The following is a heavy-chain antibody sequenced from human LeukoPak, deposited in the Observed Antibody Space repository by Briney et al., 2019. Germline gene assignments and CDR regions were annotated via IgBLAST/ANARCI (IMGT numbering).Heavy chain of an antibody. CDR1: GFTFSLYA. D-gene: IGHD6-13*01. V-gene: IGHV3-30*03. CDR3: ARTRIAAAGTDSFDY. J-gene: IGHJ4*02. CDR2: ISYDGSEK. Sequence: GRSLRLSCAASGFTFSLYAMHWVRQAPGRGLEWVAVISYDGSEKYYADSVKGRFTISRDNSKNTLYLQMNSLRAEDTAVYYCARTRIAAAGTDSFDYWGQGTLVTVSS.